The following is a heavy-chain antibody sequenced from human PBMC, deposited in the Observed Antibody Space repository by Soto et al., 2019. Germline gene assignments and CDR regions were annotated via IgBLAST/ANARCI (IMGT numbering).Heavy chain of an antibody. D-gene: IGHD6-13*01. Sequence: TGGSLRLSCAASGFTFSSYAMHWVRQAPGKGLEWVAVISYDGSNKYYADSVKGRFTISRDNSKNTLYLQMNSLRAEDKAVYYCARSIAAGTPPWLDYWGQGTLVTVSS. CDR2: ISYDGSNK. J-gene: IGHJ4*02. V-gene: IGHV3-30-3*01. CDR1: GFTFSSYA. CDR3: ARSIAAGTPPWLDY.